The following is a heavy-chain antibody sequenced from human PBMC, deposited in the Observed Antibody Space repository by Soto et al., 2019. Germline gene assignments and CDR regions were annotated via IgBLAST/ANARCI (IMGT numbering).Heavy chain of an antibody. CDR1: GFTVSSNY. D-gene: IGHD2-2*01. J-gene: IGHJ4*02. CDR2: IYSGGST. CDR3: ASLPSHDYGDY. Sequence: EVQLMESGGGLVQPGGSLRLSCAASGFTVSSNYMSWVRQAPGKGLEWVSVIYSGGSTYYADSVKGRFTISRDNSKNTLYLQMNSLRAEDTAVYYCASLPSHDYGDYWGQGTLVTVSS. V-gene: IGHV3-66*01.